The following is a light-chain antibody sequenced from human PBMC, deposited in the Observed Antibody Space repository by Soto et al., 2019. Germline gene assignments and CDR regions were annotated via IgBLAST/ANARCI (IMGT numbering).Light chain of an antibody. CDR2: GVS. J-gene: IGLJ1*01. CDR3: SSYTDSSTL. Sequence: QSALTQPASVSGSPGQSITISCTGTSSDVGSYNYVSWYQQHPGKAPKLMIYGVSDRPSGISSRFSGSKSGNTASLTISGLQTEDEADYHCSSYTDSSTLFGTGTKLTVL. V-gene: IGLV2-14*01. CDR1: SSDVGSYNY.